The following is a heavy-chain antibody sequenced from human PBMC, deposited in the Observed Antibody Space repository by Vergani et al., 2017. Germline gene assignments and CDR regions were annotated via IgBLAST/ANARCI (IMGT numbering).Heavy chain of an antibody. CDR1: GASVSRGTYY. CDR3: ARQSAMIISQGHFDY. Sequence: QVQLQESGPGLLKPSQTLSLTCTVSGASVSRGTYYWTWIRQPAGKKLEWIVRMYTSGHTIYNHSLESRVTMSVDTSKNQFSLQLSSVTAADTAMYFCARQSAMIISQGHFDYWGQGVLVTVSS. V-gene: IGHV4-61*02. J-gene: IGHJ4*02. D-gene: IGHD5-18*01. CDR2: MYTSGHT.